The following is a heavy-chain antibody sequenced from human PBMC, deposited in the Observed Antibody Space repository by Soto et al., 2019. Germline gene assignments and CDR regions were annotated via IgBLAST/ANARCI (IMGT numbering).Heavy chain of an antibody. CDR3: ARVLAAAGMFYYYYGMDV. D-gene: IGHD6-13*01. V-gene: IGHV1-69*06. J-gene: IGHJ6*02. CDR2: IIPIFGTA. CDR1: GGTFSSYA. Sequence: SVKVSCKASGGTFSSYAISWVRQAPGQGLEWMGGIIPIFGTANYAQKFQGRVTITADKSTSTAYMELSSLRSEDTAVYYCARVLAAAGMFYYYYGMDVWGQGTTVTVS.